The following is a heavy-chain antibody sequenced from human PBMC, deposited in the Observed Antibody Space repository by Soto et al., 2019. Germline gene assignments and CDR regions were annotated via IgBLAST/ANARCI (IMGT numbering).Heavy chain of an antibody. CDR2: IYGSGST. V-gene: IGHV4-59*11. D-gene: IGHD3-10*01. J-gene: IGHJ4*02. Sequence: SETLSLTCSVSGDSLKNHYWAWIRHSPGKGLEWIGNIYGSGSTNYSPALKSRVSMSVDTSKNLFSLKMNSVTAADTAVYYCARSSMVPVDYSDFWGQGTVVTVSS. CDR3: ARSSMVPVDYSDF. CDR1: GDSLKNHY.